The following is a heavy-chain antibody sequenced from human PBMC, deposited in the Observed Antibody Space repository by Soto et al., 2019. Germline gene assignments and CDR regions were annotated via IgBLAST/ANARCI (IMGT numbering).Heavy chain of an antibody. D-gene: IGHD6-19*01. V-gene: IGHV1-69*02. CDR3: ASDLEGDSSGLIAHWFDP. CDR2: IIPILGIA. Sequence: QVQLVQSGAEVKKPGSSVKVSCKASGGTFSSYTISWVRQAPGQGLEWMGRIIPILGIANYAQKFQGRVTIAADKSTSTAYMELSSRGSEDTAVYSCASDLEGDSSGLIAHWFDPWGQGPLVTVSS. J-gene: IGHJ5*02. CDR1: GGTFSSYT.